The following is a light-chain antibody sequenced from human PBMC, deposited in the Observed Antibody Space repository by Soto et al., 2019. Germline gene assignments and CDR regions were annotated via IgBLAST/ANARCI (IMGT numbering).Light chain of an antibody. V-gene: IGKV3-15*01. J-gene: IGKJ1*01. CDR2: GAS. CDR3: QQYNNWWT. CDR1: QSVSSN. Sequence: EIVMTQSPAPLSVSPGERATLSCRSRQSVSSNLAWYQQKPGQAPRLLIYGASTRATGIPARFSGSGSGTEFTLTLISLQSEDFAVYYCQQYNNWWTFGQGTKVEIK.